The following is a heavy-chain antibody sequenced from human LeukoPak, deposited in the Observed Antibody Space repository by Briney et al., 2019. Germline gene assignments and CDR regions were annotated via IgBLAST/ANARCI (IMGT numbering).Heavy chain of an antibody. CDR3: VSSGPYLYYGSGYYTY. Sequence: PGGSLRLSCVVSGFTFSSYSFHWVRQAPGKGLEWVSAISGRSLYIYYADSVKGRFTISRDNAKNSLYLQMNGLRAEDTAVYYCVSSGPYLYYGSGYYTYWGQGTLVTVSS. V-gene: IGHV3-21*01. J-gene: IGHJ4*02. D-gene: IGHD3-10*01. CDR1: GFTFSSYS. CDR2: ISGRSLYI.